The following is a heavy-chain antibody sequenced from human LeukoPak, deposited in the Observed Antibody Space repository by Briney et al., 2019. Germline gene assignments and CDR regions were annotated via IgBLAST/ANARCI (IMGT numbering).Heavy chain of an antibody. V-gene: IGHV4-38-2*02. J-gene: IGHJ6*03. CDR3: ARAHSGWAHYYYYYMDV. Sequence: SETLSLTCTVSGYSISSGYYWGWIRQPPGKGLEWIGSIYHSGSTYYNPSLKSRVTISVDTSKNQFSLKLSSVTAADTAVYYCARAHSGWAHYYYYYMDVWGKGTTVTVSS. D-gene: IGHD6-19*01. CDR2: IYHSGST. CDR1: GYSISSGYY.